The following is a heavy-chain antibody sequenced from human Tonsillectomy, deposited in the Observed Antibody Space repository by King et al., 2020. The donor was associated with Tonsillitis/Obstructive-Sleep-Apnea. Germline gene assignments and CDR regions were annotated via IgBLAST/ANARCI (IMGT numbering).Heavy chain of an antibody. CDR3: ASFNDYGDYFDY. Sequence: LQLQESGSGLVKPSQTLSLTCAVSGRSISSGGYSWSWIRQPPGKGLEWIGYIYHSGSTYYNPSLKSRVTISVDRSKNQFSLKLSSVTAADTAVYYCASFNDYGDYFDYWGQGTLVTVSS. J-gene: IGHJ4*02. V-gene: IGHV4-30-2*01. CDR2: IYHSGST. CDR1: GRSISSGGYS. D-gene: IGHD4-17*01.